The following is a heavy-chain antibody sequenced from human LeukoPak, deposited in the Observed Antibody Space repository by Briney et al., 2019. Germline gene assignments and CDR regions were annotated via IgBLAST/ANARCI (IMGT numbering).Heavy chain of an antibody. J-gene: IGHJ6*02. CDR1: GFTFSSYA. CDR3: AKAQQDDYYYYGMDV. Sequence: GALRLSCAASGFTFSSYAMHWVRQAPGKGLEWVAVISYDGSNKYYADSVKGRFTISRDNAKNSLYLQMNSLRAEDTALYYCAKAQQDDYYYYGMDVWGQGTTVTVSS. V-gene: IGHV3-30-3*01. CDR2: ISYDGSNK.